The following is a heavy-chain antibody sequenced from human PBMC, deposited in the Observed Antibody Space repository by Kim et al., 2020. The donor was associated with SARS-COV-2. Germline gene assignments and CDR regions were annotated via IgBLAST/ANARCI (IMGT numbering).Heavy chain of an antibody. V-gene: IGHV3-9*01. D-gene: IGHD6-13*01. CDR3: AKVCGSSCPPPSFDY. J-gene: IGHJ4*02. CDR2: ISWNSGSI. CDR1: GFTFDDYA. Sequence: GGSLRLSCAASGFTFDDYAMHWVRQAPGKGLEWVSGISWNSGSIGYADSVKGRFTISRDNAKNSLYLQMNSLRAEDTALYYCAKVCGSSCPPPSFDYWGQGTLVTVSS.